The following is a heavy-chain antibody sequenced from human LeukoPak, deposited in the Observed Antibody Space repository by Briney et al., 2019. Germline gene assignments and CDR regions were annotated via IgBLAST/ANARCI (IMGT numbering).Heavy chain of an antibody. Sequence: SETLSLTCAVSGGSISSSNWWSWVRQPPGKGLEWIGEIYHSGSTNYNPSLKSRVTISVDTSKNQFSLKLSSVTAADTAVYYCARSPGPVVLFDYWGQGTLVTVSS. D-gene: IGHD2-15*01. CDR2: IYHSGST. J-gene: IGHJ4*02. CDR1: GGSISSSNW. CDR3: ARSPGPVVLFDY. V-gene: IGHV4-4*02.